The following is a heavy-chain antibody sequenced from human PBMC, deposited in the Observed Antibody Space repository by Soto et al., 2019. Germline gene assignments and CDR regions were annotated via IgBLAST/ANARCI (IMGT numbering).Heavy chain of an antibody. V-gene: IGHV4-38-2*01. J-gene: IGHJ4*02. CDR2: IYHTGTT. Sequence: SETLSLTCAVSGDSISRGYHWAWIRQPPTKGLEWIASIYHTGTTYYNPSLKSRVTISLDKSENQFSLKVTSLTAADTAVYYCASRDPGTRLDYWGQGTLVTVSS. CDR1: GDSISRGYH. CDR3: ASRDPGTRLDY. D-gene: IGHD1-7*01.